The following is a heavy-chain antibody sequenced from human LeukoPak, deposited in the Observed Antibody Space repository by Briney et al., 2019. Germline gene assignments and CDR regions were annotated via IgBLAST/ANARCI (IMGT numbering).Heavy chain of an antibody. Sequence: PSETLSLTCTVSGYSISSGYYWGWIRQPPGKGLEWIGSIYHSGSTYYNPSLKSRVTISVDTSKNQFSLKLSSVTAADTAVYYCARSITMVRGVTRNNWFDPWGQGTLVTVSS. CDR1: GYSISSGYY. D-gene: IGHD3-10*01. J-gene: IGHJ5*02. V-gene: IGHV4-38-2*02. CDR3: ARSITMVRGVTRNNWFDP. CDR2: IYHSGST.